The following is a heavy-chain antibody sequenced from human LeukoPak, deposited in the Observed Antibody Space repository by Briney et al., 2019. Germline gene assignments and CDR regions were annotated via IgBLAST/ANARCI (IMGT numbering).Heavy chain of an antibody. CDR1: GFTFSSYA. Sequence: GGSLRLSCAASGFTFSSYAMHWVRQAPGKGLEWVAVISYDGSNKYYADSVKGRFTISRDNSKNTLYLQMNSLRAEDTALYYCAKGKAQLDYWGQGTLVTVSS. CDR3: AKGKAQLDY. J-gene: IGHJ4*02. CDR2: ISYDGSNK. D-gene: IGHD6-13*01. V-gene: IGHV3-30-3*01.